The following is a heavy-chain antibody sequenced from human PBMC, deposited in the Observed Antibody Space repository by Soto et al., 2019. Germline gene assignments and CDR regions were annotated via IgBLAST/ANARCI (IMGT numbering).Heavy chain of an antibody. Sequence: PGGSLRLSCAASGFTFSSYAMHWVRQAPGKGLEWVAVISYDGSNKYYADSVKGRFTISRDNSKNTLYLQMNSLRAEDTAVYYCARFIIAARPYYDYWGQGTLVTVSS. V-gene: IGHV3-30-3*01. CDR2: ISYDGSNK. CDR1: GFTFSSYA. CDR3: ARFIIAARPYYDY. J-gene: IGHJ4*02. D-gene: IGHD6-6*01.